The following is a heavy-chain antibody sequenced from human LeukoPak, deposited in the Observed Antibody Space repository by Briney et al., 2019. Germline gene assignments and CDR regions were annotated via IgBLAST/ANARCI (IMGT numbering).Heavy chain of an antibody. V-gene: IGHV1-2*02. CDR3: ARDAYYDFWSGDRDYYYMDV. CDR2: INPNSGGT. CDR1: GYTFTGYY. Sequence: GASAKVSCKASGYTFTGYYMHWVRQAPGQGLEWMGWINPNSGGTNYAQKFQGRVTMTRDTSISTAYMELGRLRSDDTAVYYCARDAYYDFWSGDRDYYYMDVWGKGTTVTVSS. J-gene: IGHJ6*03. D-gene: IGHD3-3*01.